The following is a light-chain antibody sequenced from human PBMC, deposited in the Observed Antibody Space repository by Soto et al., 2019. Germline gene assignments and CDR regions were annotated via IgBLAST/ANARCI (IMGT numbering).Light chain of an antibody. CDR2: EVS. V-gene: IGLV2-14*01. CDR3: SSYTSSSTRV. J-gene: IGLJ1*01. CDR1: SSDVGGYNY. Sequence: QSALTQPASVSGSPGQSITISCTGTSSDVGGYNYVSWYQQHPGKAPKLMIYEVSNRPSGVSNRFSGSKSGNTASLTISGLQAEDEADYYRSSYTSSSTRVLGTGTKVTVL.